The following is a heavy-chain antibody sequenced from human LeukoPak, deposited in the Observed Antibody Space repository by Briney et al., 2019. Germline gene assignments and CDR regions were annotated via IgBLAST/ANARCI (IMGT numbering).Heavy chain of an antibody. V-gene: IGHV4-39*01. CDR1: GGSMSSSSSTY. J-gene: IGHJ4*02. CDR2: IHSGGST. D-gene: IGHD6-19*01. CDR3: ARHLRSWDGSGWSGLWDD. Sequence: KPSETLSLTCTVSGGSMSSSSSTYWGWIRQPPGKELDWIGTIHSGGSTYYNPSLESRVSISVDTSKNQFSLNLSSVTAADRAVYYCARHLRSWDGSGWSGLWDDWGQGTLVTVSS.